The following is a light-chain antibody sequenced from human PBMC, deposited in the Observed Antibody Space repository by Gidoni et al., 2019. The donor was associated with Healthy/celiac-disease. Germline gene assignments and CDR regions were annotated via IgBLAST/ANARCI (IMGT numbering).Light chain of an antibody. CDR1: QGISSY. Sequence: IRMTQSPSSFSASTGDRATITCRASQGISSYLAWYQQKPGKAPKLLIYAASTLQSGVPSRFSGSGSGTDFTLTISCLQSEDFATYYCRQYYSYPVTFGGGTKVEIK. V-gene: IGKV1-8*01. CDR2: AAS. J-gene: IGKJ4*01. CDR3: RQYYSYPVT.